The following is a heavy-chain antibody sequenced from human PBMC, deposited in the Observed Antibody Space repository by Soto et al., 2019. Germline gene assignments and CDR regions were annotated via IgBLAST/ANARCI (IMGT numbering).Heavy chain of an antibody. CDR2: INPNSGGT. D-gene: IGHD1-7*01. J-gene: IGHJ3*02. V-gene: IGHV1-2*04. CDR3: AREIRNYAFDI. CDR1: GYTFNGYY. Sequence: DSVKVSCKASGYTFNGYYMHWVRQAPGQGLEWMGWINPNSGGTNYAQKFQGWVTMTRDTSISTAYMELSRLRSDDTAVYYCAREIRNYAFDIWGQGTMVTVSS.